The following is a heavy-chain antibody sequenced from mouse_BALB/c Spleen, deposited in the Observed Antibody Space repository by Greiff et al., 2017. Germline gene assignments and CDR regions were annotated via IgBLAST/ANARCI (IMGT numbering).Heavy chain of an antibody. CDR1: GFNIKDTY. CDR3: ARRDGSSYWYFDV. Sequence: VQLKQSGAELVKPGASVKLSCTASGFNIKDTYMHWVKQRPEQGLEWIGRIDPANGNTKYDPKFQGKATITADTSSNTAYLQLSSLTSEDTAVYYCARRDGSSYWYFDVWGAGTTVTVSS. D-gene: IGHD1-1*01. CDR2: IDPANGNT. J-gene: IGHJ1*01. V-gene: IGHV14-3*02.